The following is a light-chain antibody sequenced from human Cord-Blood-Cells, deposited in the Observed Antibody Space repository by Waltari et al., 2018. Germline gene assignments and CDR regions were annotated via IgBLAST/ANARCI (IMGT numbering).Light chain of an antibody. J-gene: IGLJ2*01. Sequence: SYELTQPPSVSVSPGQTASITCSGDKLGDKYACWYQQKPGQSPVLVIYQDSKRPSGIQERFSGYNSANTATRTIGGTQAMDEADYYCQAWDSSTVVFGGGTKLTVL. V-gene: IGLV3-1*01. CDR3: QAWDSSTVV. CDR2: QDS. CDR1: KLGDKY.